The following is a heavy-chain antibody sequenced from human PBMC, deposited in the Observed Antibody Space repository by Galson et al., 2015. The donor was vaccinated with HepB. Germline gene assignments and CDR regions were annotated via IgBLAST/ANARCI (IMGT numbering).Heavy chain of an antibody. Sequence: SVKVSCKASGYIFSGYYIHWVRQAPGQGLEWMGWINPNSGGTSFARKFQGRVTMTRDTSISTAYMELSRLTSDDTAVYYCARDRRGRIALATPQDPSMDGWGQGTTVTVSS. V-gene: IGHV1-2*02. CDR2: INPNSGGT. J-gene: IGHJ6*02. CDR3: ARDRRGRIALATPQDPSMDG. D-gene: IGHD2-8*02. CDR1: GYIFSGYY.